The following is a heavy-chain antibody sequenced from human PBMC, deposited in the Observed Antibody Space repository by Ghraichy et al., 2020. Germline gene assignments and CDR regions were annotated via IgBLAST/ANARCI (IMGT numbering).Heavy chain of an antibody. Sequence: GESLNISCAASGFTFSSYAMSWVRQAPGKGLEWVSAISGSGGSTYYADSVKGRFTISRDNSKNTLYLQMNSLRAEDTAVYYCAKAAYDKGKEALTYYYYYGMDVWGQGTTVTVSS. CDR2: ISGSGGST. D-gene: IGHD3-22*01. V-gene: IGHV3-23*01. J-gene: IGHJ6*02. CDR1: GFTFSSYA. CDR3: AKAAYDKGKEALTYYYYYGMDV.